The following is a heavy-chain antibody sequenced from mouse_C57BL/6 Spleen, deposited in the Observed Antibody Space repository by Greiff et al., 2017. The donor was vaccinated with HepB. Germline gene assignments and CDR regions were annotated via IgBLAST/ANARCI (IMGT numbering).Heavy chain of an antibody. CDR3: TRDGHGGFAY. CDR2: IDPETGGT. CDR1: GYTFTDYE. V-gene: IGHV1-15*01. D-gene: IGHD1-2*01. J-gene: IGHJ3*01. Sequence: QVQLKESGAELVRPGASVTLSCKASGYTFTDYEMHWVKQTPVHGLEWIGAIDPETGGTAYNQKFKGKAILTADKSSSTAYMELRSLTSEDSAVYYCTRDGHGGFAYWGQGTLVTVSA.